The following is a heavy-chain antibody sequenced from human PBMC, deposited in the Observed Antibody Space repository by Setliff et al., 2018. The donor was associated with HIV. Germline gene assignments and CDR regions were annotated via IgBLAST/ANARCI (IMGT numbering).Heavy chain of an antibody. J-gene: IGHJ6*03. V-gene: IGHV4-31*03. CDR2: IYYNGSS. D-gene: IGHD4-17*01. CDR1: GGSVGSGGSY. Sequence: PSETLSLTCTVSGGSVGSGGSYWSWIRQHPGKDLEWIGNIYYNGSSHHNPSLKSRVIISLDTSKNQFSLKPRSVTAADTAVYYCARVTYYGDDYYYYYMDVWGKGTTVTVSS. CDR3: ARVTYYGDDYYYYYMDV.